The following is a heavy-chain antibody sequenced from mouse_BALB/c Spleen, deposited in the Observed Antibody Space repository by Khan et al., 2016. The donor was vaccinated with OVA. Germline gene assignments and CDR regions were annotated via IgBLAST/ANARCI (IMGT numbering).Heavy chain of an antibody. CDR3: ARRGLRWDFDY. CDR2: INPSTGYT. Sequence: QVQLKQSGAELAKPGASVKMSCKASGYTFINYWILWVKQRPGPGLEWIGYINPSTGYTEYNQNFKDKATLTADKSSSTAYMQLSSLKSEDSAVYYCARRGLRWDFDYWGQGTTLTVSA. CDR1: GYTFINYW. J-gene: IGHJ2*01. D-gene: IGHD1-1*01. V-gene: IGHV1-7*01.